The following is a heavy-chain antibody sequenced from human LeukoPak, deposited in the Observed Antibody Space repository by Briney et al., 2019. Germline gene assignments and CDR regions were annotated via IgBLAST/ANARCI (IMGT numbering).Heavy chain of an antibody. D-gene: IGHD1-1*01. CDR3: ARVVRYGTSEMY. Sequence: ASVKVSCKASGYIFNDYYMHWIRQAPGQGLEWMGRIDPKSGGTEYAQKFQGRVTVTRDPSISTAYMELSRLRSDDTAVYFCARVVRYGTSEMYWGQGTLVTVSS. CDR2: IDPKSGGT. J-gene: IGHJ4*02. CDR1: GYIFNDYY. V-gene: IGHV1-2*02.